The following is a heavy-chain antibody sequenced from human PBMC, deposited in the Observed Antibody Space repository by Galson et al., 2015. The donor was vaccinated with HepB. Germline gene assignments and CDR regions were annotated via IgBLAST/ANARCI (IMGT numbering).Heavy chain of an antibody. CDR2: INTKTGNP. V-gene: IGHV7-4-1*02. D-gene: IGHD6-13*01. CDR3: ARRKAAVGVSWFDP. J-gene: IGHJ5*02. CDR1: GYTFTSYA. Sequence: SCKASGYTFTSYAMNWVRQAPGQGLEWMGWINTKTGNPTYAQDFTGRFVFSLDTSVSTAYLQISSLKAEDTAIYYCARRKAAVGVSWFDPWGQGTLVTVSS.